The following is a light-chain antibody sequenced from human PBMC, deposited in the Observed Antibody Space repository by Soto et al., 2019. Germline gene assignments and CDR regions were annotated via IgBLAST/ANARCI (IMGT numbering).Light chain of an antibody. J-gene: IGLJ1*01. CDR2: GNN. CDR1: SSNIGAGLH. CDR3: QSFDSSLSALV. V-gene: IGLV1-40*01. Sequence: QSVLTQPPSVSVAPGQRVTISCTGSSSNIGAGLHVHWYQQLPGTAPKLLISGNNNRPSGVPDRFSGSKSGTSASLAITGLQVEDEADYYCQSFDSSLSALVFGTGTKVTAL.